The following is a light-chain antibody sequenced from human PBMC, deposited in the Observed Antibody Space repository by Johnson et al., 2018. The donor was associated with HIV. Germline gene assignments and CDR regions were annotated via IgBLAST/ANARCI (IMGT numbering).Light chain of an antibody. V-gene: IGLV1-51*02. CDR3: GTWDSSLSAGV. CDR1: TSNIGNNY. CDR2: ENN. Sequence: QSVLTQPPSVSAAPGQKVTISCSGSTSNIGNNYISWYQHLPGTAPKLLIYENNKRPSGIPDRFSGSKSGTSATLGIPGLPTGAEADYYCGTWDSSLSAGVFGTGTKVTVL. J-gene: IGLJ1*01.